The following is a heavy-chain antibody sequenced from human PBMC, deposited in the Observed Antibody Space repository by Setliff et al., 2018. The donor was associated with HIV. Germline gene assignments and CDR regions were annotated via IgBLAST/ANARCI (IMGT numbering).Heavy chain of an antibody. V-gene: IGHV3-21*01. CDR3: AAVFTGEPGRSLDY. Sequence: HGGSLRLSCAVSGFTFITSTMNWVRQAPGKGLEWVASISSSGSYIHFADSVKGRFTISRDNAKNSQYLLMSDLRAEDTAVYYCAAVFTGEPGRSLDYWGQGTPVTVSS. CDR1: GFTFITST. J-gene: IGHJ4*02. CDR2: ISSSGSYI. D-gene: IGHD1-26*01.